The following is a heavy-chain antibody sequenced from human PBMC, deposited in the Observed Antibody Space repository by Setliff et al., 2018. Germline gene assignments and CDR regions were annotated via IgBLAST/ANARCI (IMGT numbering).Heavy chain of an antibody. Sequence: GGSLRLSCEASGFTFRTFWMTWVRQAPGRGLEWVTNIKQDGSGKHYVDSVKGRFTISRDNAKNSLYLKLNSLLADDTAVYYCVRVWPAIVVVVAATRAYFDYWGQGTLVTVSS. CDR3: VRVWPAIVVVVAATRAYFDY. J-gene: IGHJ4*02. V-gene: IGHV3-7*04. CDR2: IKQDGSGK. D-gene: IGHD2-15*01. CDR1: GFTFRTFW.